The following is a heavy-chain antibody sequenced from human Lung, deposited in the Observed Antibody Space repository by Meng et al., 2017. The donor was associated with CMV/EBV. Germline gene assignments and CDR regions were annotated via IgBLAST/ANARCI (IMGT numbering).Heavy chain of an antibody. CDR3: ARGGVLLVYVIGDY. V-gene: IGHV3-30-3*01. CDR2: ISDDGNYK. CDR1: RFMFSSYA. D-gene: IGHD2-8*01. Sequence: GGSLRLSCAASRFMFSSYAMHWVRQAPGKGLEWVAVISDDGNYKYYTDSVKGRFTISRDNSKNTLYLQMNSLRAEDTAVYYCARGGVLLVYVIGDYWCQGTLVXVSS. J-gene: IGHJ4*02.